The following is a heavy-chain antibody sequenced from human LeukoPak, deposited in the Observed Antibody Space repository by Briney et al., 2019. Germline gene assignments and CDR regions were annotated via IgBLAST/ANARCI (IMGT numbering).Heavy chain of an antibody. V-gene: IGHV3-21*01. CDR1: GFTFSSYS. J-gene: IGHJ4*02. CDR3: ARESPSHYDYVWGSSRYYFDY. CDR2: ISSSSTYI. Sequence: GGSLRLSCAASGFTFSSYSMNWVRQAPGKGLEWVSSISSSSTYIYYADSVKGRFTISRDNAKNSLYLQMNSLRAEDTAVYYCARESPSHYDYVWGSSRYYFDYWGQGTLVTVSS. D-gene: IGHD3-16*02.